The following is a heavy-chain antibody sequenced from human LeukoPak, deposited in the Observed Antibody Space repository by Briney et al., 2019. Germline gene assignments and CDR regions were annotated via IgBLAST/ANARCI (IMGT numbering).Heavy chain of an antibody. CDR3: AKADYELGLRGYYYYMDV. V-gene: IGHV3-30*02. J-gene: IGHJ6*03. CDR2: IRYDGSNK. CDR1: GFTFSSYG. D-gene: IGHD4-17*01. Sequence: GGSLRLSCAASGFTFSSYGMHWVRQAPGKGLEWVAFIRYDGSNKYYADSVKGRFTISRDNSKNTLYLQMNSLRAEDTAVYYCAKADYELGLRGYYYYMDVWGKGTTVTVSS.